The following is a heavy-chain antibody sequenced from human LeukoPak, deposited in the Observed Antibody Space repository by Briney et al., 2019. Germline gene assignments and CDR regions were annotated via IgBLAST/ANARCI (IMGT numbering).Heavy chain of an antibody. CDR2: INEDGSGR. V-gene: IGHV3-7*01. D-gene: IGHD1-26*01. CDR3: ARAAGGTSRDY. CDR1: GFTFSSYW. Sequence: GGSLRLSCAVSGFTFSSYWMSWVRQAPGKGLEWLANINEDGSGRFYVDSVKGRLTISRDNAKNSLLLQMNSLRAEDTAVYYCARAAGGTSRDYWGQGTLVTVSS. J-gene: IGHJ4*02.